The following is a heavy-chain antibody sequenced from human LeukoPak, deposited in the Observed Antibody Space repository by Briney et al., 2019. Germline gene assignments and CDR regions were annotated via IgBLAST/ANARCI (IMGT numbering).Heavy chain of an antibody. Sequence: GGSLRLSCAASGFTFSGSAMHWVRQASGKGLEWVGRIRSKANSYATAYAASVKGRFTISRDNAKNSLYLQMNSLRDEDTAVYYCARDYYGDYAGGIDYWGQGTLVTVSS. V-gene: IGHV3-73*01. D-gene: IGHD4-17*01. J-gene: IGHJ4*02. CDR3: ARDYYGDYAGGIDY. CDR2: IRSKANSYAT. CDR1: GFTFSGSA.